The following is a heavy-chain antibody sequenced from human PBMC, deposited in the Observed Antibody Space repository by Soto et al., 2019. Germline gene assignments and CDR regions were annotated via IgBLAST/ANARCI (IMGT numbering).Heavy chain of an antibody. CDR3: ARHPYSTTPPYYNFYMDV. D-gene: IGHD4-17*01. Sequence: QLQLQESGPGLVKPSETLSLICSVSGGSIGSGTYYWGWIRQPPGKGLEWIGSVYYSGSTYYNASLKSRVTISLDTSKNQFYLKLSSVTAADTGVYYCARHPYSTTPPYYNFYMDVWGKGTTVTVSS. CDR1: GGSIGSGTYY. CDR2: VYYSGST. J-gene: IGHJ6*03. V-gene: IGHV4-39*01.